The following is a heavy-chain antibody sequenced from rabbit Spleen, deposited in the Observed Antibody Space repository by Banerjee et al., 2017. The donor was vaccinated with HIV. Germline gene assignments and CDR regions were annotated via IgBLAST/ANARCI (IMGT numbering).Heavy chain of an antibody. Sequence: QEQLKETGGGLVQPGGSLTLSCKASGFDFSSYYMSWVRQAPGKGLEWIACINIVTGKSVYASWAKGRFIMSRISSTTVTLQMTSLTAADTATYFCARDLVAVIGWNFNLWGPGTLVTVS. CDR1: GFDFSSYYM. J-gene: IGHJ4*01. CDR2: INIVTGKS. V-gene: IGHV1S45*01. CDR3: ARDLVAVIGWNFNL. D-gene: IGHD1-1*01.